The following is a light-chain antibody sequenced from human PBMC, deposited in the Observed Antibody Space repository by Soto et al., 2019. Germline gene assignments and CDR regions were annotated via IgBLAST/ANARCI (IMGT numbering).Light chain of an antibody. J-gene: IGKJ3*01. Sequence: EIVLTQSPGTLSLSPGERATLYCRASQSVGSNYLAWYQQKPGQAPRVLIYGASSRATGIPDSFSGSGSGADFTLTISRLEPEDFAVYYCQQYTTSPFTFGPGTKVDIK. CDR3: QQYTTSPFT. CDR2: GAS. V-gene: IGKV3-20*01. CDR1: QSVGSNY.